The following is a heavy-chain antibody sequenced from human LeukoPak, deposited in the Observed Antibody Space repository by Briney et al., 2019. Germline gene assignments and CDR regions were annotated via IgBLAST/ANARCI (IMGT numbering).Heavy chain of an antibody. CDR3: VRDVIHSYFDI. D-gene: IGHD2/OR15-2a*01. CDR2: ITGAASI. V-gene: IGHV3-21*01. J-gene: IGHJ4*02. CDR1: GTTFRSHS. Sequence: PRGSLRISCAASGTTFRSHSLDWVRQAPVKGLAWVSSITGAASIQYADSVQGRFTISRDNTQNSIFLQMSSLRAEDTVVYYCVRDVIHSYFDIWGQGILVTVSS.